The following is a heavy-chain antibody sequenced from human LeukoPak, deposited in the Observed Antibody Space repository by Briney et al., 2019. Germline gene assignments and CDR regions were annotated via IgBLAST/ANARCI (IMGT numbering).Heavy chain of an antibody. Sequence: PSETLSLTCTVSGGSISSGGYYWSWIRQPPGKGLEWIGEINHSGSTNYNPSLKSRVTISVDTSKNQFSLKLSSVTAADTAVYYCARGFSTIAAAGRAYFDYWGQGTLVTVSS. CDR3: ARGFSTIAAAGRAYFDY. V-gene: IGHV4-39*07. J-gene: IGHJ4*02. CDR2: INHSGST. D-gene: IGHD6-13*01. CDR1: GGSISSGGYY.